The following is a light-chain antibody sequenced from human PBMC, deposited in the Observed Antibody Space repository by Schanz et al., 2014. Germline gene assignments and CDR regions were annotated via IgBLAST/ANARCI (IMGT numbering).Light chain of an antibody. Sequence: QSALTQPASVSGSPGQSITISCTGTTSDVGGYNSVSWYQQRPGKAPKLMIYDVDNRPSGVSNRFSGSKSGNTASLTISGLQTEDEADYYCTSYTSVSTWVFGGGTKLTVL. CDR1: TSDVGGYNS. CDR2: DVD. CDR3: TSYTSVSTWV. J-gene: IGLJ3*02. V-gene: IGLV2-14*01.